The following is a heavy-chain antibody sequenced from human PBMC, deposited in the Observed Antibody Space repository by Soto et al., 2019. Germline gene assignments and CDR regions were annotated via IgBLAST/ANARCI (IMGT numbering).Heavy chain of an antibody. CDR1: GFNFITYS. CDR3: VRDGLDYYDTERLYFDN. V-gene: IGHV3-21*01. D-gene: IGHD3-22*01. CDR2: ISSSAVYI. Sequence: EVQLVESGGGPVRPGGPLKLSCAASGFNFITYSLSWVRQAPGKGLEWVASISSSAVYIDYADSVKGRFTISRDNANNSLNLQMNSLRAEDTATYHCVRDGLDYYDTERLYFDNWGQGTLVTVSS. J-gene: IGHJ4*02.